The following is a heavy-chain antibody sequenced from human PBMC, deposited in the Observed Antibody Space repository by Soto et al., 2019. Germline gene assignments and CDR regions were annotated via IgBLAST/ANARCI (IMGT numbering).Heavy chain of an antibody. Sequence: SETLSLTCTVSGGSIRSGDYYWSWIRQPPGKGLESIGYIYYSGSTYYNPSLKSRVTISVDTSKNQFSLKLSSVTAADTAVYYCARSLRRRPPFDYWGQGSLVTVYS. J-gene: IGHJ4*02. CDR1: GGSIRSGDYY. V-gene: IGHV4-30-4*01. CDR2: IYYSGST. CDR3: ARSLRRRPPFDY.